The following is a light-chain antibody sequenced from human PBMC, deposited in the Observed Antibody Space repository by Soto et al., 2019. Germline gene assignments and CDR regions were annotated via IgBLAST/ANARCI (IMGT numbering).Light chain of an antibody. J-gene: IGKJ3*01. CDR1: QSISRX. CDR3: XXYNDXLLI. CDR2: DAS. Sequence: DIQMTQSPSXLSASVGDRVTITCRASQSISRXLAWYQQNPGKAPKLLIFDASSLESGVPSRFSGSGSGTEFTLXXXSLQXXDXAXXXXXXYNDXLLIFGPGTTVDIK. V-gene: IGKV1-5*01.